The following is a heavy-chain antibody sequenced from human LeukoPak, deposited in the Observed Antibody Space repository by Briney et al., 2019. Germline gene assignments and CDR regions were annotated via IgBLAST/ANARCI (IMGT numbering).Heavy chain of an antibody. CDR2: IKQDRSEK. V-gene: IGHV3-7*01. D-gene: IGHD3-3*01. Sequence: GGSLRLSCAASGFTFTNYWMSWVRQAPGKGLELVANIKQDRSEKYYVDSVKGRFTISRDNAKNSLYLQMNSLRAEDTAVYYCARLREIPVFGVVTKSTSYFDYWGQGALVTVSS. J-gene: IGHJ4*02. CDR3: ARLREIPVFGVVTKSTSYFDY. CDR1: GFTFTNYW.